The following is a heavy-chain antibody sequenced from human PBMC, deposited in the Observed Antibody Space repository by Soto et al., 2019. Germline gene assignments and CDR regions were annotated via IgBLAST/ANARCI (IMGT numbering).Heavy chain of an antibody. Sequence: GESLKISCKGSGYSFTSYWIGWVRQMPGKGLEWMGTIYTGDSDTRYSPSFQGQVTISADKSIRTAYLQLISLKASDTAMYYCARAGLEMATQLDDWGQGTLVTVSS. J-gene: IGHJ4*02. D-gene: IGHD5-12*01. CDR1: GYSFTSYW. CDR2: IYTGDSDT. CDR3: ARAGLEMATQLDD. V-gene: IGHV5-51*01.